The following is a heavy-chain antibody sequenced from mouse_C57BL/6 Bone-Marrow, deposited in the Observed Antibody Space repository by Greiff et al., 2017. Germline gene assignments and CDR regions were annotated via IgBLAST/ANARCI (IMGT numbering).Heavy chain of an antibody. J-gene: IGHJ4*01. D-gene: IGHD2-1*01. CDR3: VSYFYAMDY. Sequence: DVQLQESGGGLVQPKGSLKLSCAASGFSFNTYAMNWVRQAPGKGLEWVARIRSKSNNYATYYADSVKDRFTISRDDSESMLYLQMNNLKTEDTAMYYCVSYFYAMDYWGQGTSVTVSS. CDR1: GFSFNTYA. V-gene: IGHV10-1*01. CDR2: IRSKSNNYAT.